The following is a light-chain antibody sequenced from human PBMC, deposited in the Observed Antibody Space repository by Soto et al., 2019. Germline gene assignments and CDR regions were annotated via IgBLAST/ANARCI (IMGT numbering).Light chain of an antibody. Sequence: QSVLTQPPSVSGAPGQRVTISCTGSSSNIGAGYDVHWYQLLPRTAPKLLISGNTNRPSGVPDRFSGSKSGTSASLAITGLQAEDEADYYCHSYDSSLSGSVFGGGTKLTVL. CDR3: HSYDSSLSGSV. V-gene: IGLV1-40*01. J-gene: IGLJ3*02. CDR1: SSNIGAGYD. CDR2: GNT.